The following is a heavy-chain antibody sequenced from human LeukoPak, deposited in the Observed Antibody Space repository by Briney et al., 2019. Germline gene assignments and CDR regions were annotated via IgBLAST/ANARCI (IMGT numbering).Heavy chain of an antibody. CDR3: ARGIIVVVPAARYNSGAPHRFDP. CDR1: GGSFSGYY. V-gene: IGHV4-34*01. J-gene: IGHJ5*02. Sequence: KASETLSLTCAVYGGSFSGYYWSWIRQPPGKGLEWIGEINHSGSTNYNPSLKSRVTISVDTSKNQFSLKLSSVTAADTAVYYCARGIIVVVPAARYNSGAPHRFDPWGQGTLVTVSS. CDR2: INHSGST. D-gene: IGHD2-2*01.